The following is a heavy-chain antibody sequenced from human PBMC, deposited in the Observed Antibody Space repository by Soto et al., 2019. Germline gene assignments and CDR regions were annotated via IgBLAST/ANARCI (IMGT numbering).Heavy chain of an antibody. V-gene: IGHV1-69*13. CDR2: IIPIFGTA. CDR3: ASPSPYYYDRPSDAFDI. Sequence: ASVKVSCKASGGTFSSYAISWVRQAPGQGLEWMGGIIPIFGTANYAQKFQGRVTITADESTSTAYMELSSLRSEDTAVYYCASPSPYYYDRPSDAFDIWGQGTMVTVSS. J-gene: IGHJ3*02. D-gene: IGHD3-10*02. CDR1: GGTFSSYA.